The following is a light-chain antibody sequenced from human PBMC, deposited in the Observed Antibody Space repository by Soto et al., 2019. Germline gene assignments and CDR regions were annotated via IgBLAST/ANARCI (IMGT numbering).Light chain of an antibody. J-gene: IGKJ4*01. CDR1: QSVRSW. CDR2: DAS. Sequence: DIQMTQSPSTLSASGGDGVSMTCRASQSVRSWLAWYQQKPGRAPKFLIYDASSLESGVPSRFSGSGSGTEFTLTISNLQPDDFATYYCQQYDNYPLTLGGGTKVDIK. CDR3: QQYDNYPLT. V-gene: IGKV1-5*01.